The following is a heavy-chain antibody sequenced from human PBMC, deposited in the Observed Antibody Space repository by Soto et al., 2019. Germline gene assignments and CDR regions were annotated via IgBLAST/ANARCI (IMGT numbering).Heavy chain of an antibody. CDR3: AMSFNGCEYYRDGMDV. D-gene: IGHD5-12*01. CDR2: ISAYNGNT. Sequence: GASVKVSCKASGYTFTSYGISWVRQAPGQGLEWMGWISAYNGNTNYAQKLQGRVTMTTDTSTSTAYMELRSLRSDDTAVYYCAMSFNGCEYYRDGMDVWSQGTTVTVSS. J-gene: IGHJ6*02. V-gene: IGHV1-18*01. CDR1: GYTFTSYG.